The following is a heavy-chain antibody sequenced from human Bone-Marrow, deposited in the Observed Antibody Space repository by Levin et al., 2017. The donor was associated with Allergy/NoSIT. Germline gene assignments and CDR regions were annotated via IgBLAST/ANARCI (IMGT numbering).Heavy chain of an antibody. Sequence: ASVKVSCKASGYTFTGYYMHWVRQAPGQGLEWMGRINPNSGGTNYAQKFQGRVTMTRDTSISTAYMELSRLRSDDTAVYYCARTPSPQTGGEFDYWGQGTLVTVSS. J-gene: IGHJ4*02. CDR2: INPNSGGT. CDR3: ARTPSPQTGGEFDY. V-gene: IGHV1-2*06. D-gene: IGHD3-10*01. CDR1: GYTFTGYY.